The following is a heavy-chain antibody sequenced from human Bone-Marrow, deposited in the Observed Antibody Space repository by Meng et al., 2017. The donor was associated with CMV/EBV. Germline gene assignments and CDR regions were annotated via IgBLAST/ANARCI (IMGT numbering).Heavy chain of an antibody. V-gene: IGHV1-18*01. Sequence: ASVKVSCKASGYTFTSYGISWVRQAPGQGLEWMGWISAYNGNTNYAQKLQGRVAMTTDTSTSTAYMELMSLRSDDTAVYYCARDIGEGLGSGWPWHYYGMDVWGQGTTVTVSS. CDR2: ISAYNGNT. D-gene: IGHD6-19*01. J-gene: IGHJ6*02. CDR1: GYTFTSYG. CDR3: ARDIGEGLGSGWPWHYYGMDV.